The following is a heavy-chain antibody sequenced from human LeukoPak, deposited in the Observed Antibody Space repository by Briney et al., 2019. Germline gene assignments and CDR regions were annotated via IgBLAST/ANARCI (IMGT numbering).Heavy chain of an antibody. CDR3: AKVGIEGYYDSPYYFDY. CDR1: GFTFSASA. CDR2: VNGGGSST. V-gene: IGHV3-23*01. Sequence: PGGSLRLSCAASGFTFSASAMNWVRQAPAKGLEWVSSVNGGGSSTYYADSVKGRFTISRDNSKNTLYLQMNSLRAEDTAVYYCAKVGIEGYYDSPYYFDYWGQGTLVTVSS. D-gene: IGHD3-22*01. J-gene: IGHJ4*02.